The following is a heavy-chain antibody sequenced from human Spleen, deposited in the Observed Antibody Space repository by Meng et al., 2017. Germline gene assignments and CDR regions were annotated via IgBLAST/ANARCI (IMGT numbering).Heavy chain of an antibody. CDR1: GGSISSGDYY. CDR2: IYYSGST. CDR3: VRENWKSTIDY. V-gene: IGHV4-30-4*01. Sequence: QVQLQDSGLRLVKHSHTLSVTCTVPGGSISSGDYYWSWIRQPPGKGLEWIGYIYYSGSTYYNPSLKSRLTISVDTSKKQFSLRLTSVTAADTAVYYCVRENWKSTIDYSGQGTLVTVSS. D-gene: IGHD1-1*01. J-gene: IGHJ4*02.